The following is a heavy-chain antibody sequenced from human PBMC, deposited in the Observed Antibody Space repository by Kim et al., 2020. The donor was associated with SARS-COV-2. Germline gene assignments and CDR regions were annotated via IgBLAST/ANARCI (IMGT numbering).Heavy chain of an antibody. CDR3: ARHLGGEDDAFDI. D-gene: IGHD2-15*01. Sequence: SETLSLTCTVSGGSISSSSYYWGWIRQPPGKGLEWIGSIYYSGSTYYNPSLKSRVTISVDTSKNQFSLKLSSVTAADTAVYYCARHLGGEDDAFDIWGQGTMVTVSS. V-gene: IGHV4-39*01. CDR1: GGSISSSSYY. J-gene: IGHJ3*02. CDR2: IYYSGST.